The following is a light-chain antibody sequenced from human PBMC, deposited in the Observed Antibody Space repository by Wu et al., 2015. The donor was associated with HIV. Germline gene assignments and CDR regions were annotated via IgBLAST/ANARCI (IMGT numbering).Light chain of an antibody. J-gene: IGKJ1*01. Sequence: EIVLTQSPGTLSLSPGESATLSCRASQSVTSRNLAWYQQTPGQPPRLLIFSASIRATGIPDRFSGSGSGTDFTLTISRLEPEDFAVYYCQHYDRSQWTFGQGTKVEIK. CDR2: SAS. V-gene: IGKV3-20*01. CDR1: QSVTSRN. CDR3: QHYDRSQWT.